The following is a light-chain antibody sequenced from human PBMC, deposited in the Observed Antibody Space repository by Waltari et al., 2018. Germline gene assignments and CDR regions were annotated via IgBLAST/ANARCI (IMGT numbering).Light chain of an antibody. CDR1: KLGNKY. CDR2: QST. CDR3: QAWDSNTVV. J-gene: IGLJ2*01. Sequence: SYELTQPPSVSVSPGQTANITCSGDKLGNKYTSWYHQRPGQSPVLVIYQSTKRPSGIPDRFSGSNSGNTATLTISETQPLDEADYYCQAWDSNTVVFGGGSKLTVL. V-gene: IGLV3-1*01.